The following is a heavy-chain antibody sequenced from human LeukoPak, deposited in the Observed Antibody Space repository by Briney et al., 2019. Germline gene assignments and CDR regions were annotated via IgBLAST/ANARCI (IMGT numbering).Heavy chain of an antibody. CDR1: GFTFSSYW. D-gene: IGHD3-9*01. CDR2: IKQDGSGK. J-gene: IGHJ5*02. V-gene: IGHV3-7*01. CDR3: AKNSYDILTGDFNNWFDP. Sequence: GGSLRLSCAASGFTFSSYWMSWVRQAPGKGLEWVANIKQDGSGKYYVDSVKGRFTISRDNAKNSLYLQMNSLRAEDTAVYYCAKNSYDILTGDFNNWFDPWGQGTLVTVFS.